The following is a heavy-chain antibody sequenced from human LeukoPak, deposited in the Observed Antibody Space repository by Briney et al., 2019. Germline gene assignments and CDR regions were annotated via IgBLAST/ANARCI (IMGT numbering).Heavy chain of an antibody. V-gene: IGHV1-2*02. J-gene: IGHJ4*02. Sequence: ASVKASCKASGYTFTDYYVHWVRQAPGQGLECMGWINPKSGGTSYAQKFQGRVTMTRDTSISTAYMELGRLRSDDTAVYYCARGGRDYGDYWGQGTLVTVSS. CDR3: ARGGRDYGDY. CDR1: GYTFTDYY. CDR2: INPKSGGT.